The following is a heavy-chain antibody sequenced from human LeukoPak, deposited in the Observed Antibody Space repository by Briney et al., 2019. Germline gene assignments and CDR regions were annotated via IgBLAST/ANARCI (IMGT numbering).Heavy chain of an antibody. CDR1: GGSISSSSYS. Sequence: SETLSLTCTVSGGSISSSSYSWGWIRQPPGKGLEWIGSIYYSGSTYYNPSLKSRVTISVDTSKNQFSLKLSSVTAADTAVYYCARLGSISVRGSNKVPWGQGTLVTVSS. D-gene: IGHD3-10*01. CDR2: IYYSGST. J-gene: IGHJ5*02. CDR3: ARLGSISVRGSNKVP. V-gene: IGHV4-39*01.